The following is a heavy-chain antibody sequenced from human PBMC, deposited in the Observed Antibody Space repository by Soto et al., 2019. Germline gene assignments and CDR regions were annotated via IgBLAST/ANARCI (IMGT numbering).Heavy chain of an antibody. CDR3: ARAQYYYDSSGSPYYYGMDV. Sequence: EVQLVESGGGLVKPGGSLRLSCAASGFTFSSYSMNWVRQAPGKGLEWVSSISSSSSYIYYADSVKGRFIISRDNAKNSLYLQMNSLRAEDTAVYYCARAQYYYDSSGSPYYYGMDVWGQGTTVTVSS. CDR2: ISSSSSYI. CDR1: GFTFSSYS. D-gene: IGHD3-22*01. J-gene: IGHJ6*02. V-gene: IGHV3-21*01.